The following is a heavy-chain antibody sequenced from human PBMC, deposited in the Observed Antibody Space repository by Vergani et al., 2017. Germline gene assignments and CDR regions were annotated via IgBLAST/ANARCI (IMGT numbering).Heavy chain of an antibody. D-gene: IGHD3-9*01. CDR2: IFSNDEK. CDR1: GFSLSNARMG. Sequence: QVTLKESGPVLVKPTETLTLTCTVSGFSLSNARMGVSWIRQPPGKALEWLVHIFSNDEKSYSTSLKSRLTISKDTSKSQVVLTMTNMDPVDTATYYCARIVRYFDWFFSYYYYGMDVWGQGTTVTVSS. V-gene: IGHV2-26*01. CDR3: ARIVRYFDWFFSYYYYGMDV. J-gene: IGHJ6*02.